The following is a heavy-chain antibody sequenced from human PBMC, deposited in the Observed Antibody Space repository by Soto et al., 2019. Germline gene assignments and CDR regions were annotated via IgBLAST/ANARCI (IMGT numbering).Heavy chain of an antibody. D-gene: IGHD6-13*01. Sequence: PSVKVSCKASGGTFSSYAISWVRQAPGQGLEWMGGIVPIYRTADYAQKFQGRVTITADESTRTVYMELSSLKSQDTALYYCARDSGAKLSSSWGQGTLVTVSS. CDR3: ARDSGAKLSSS. CDR2: IVPIYRTA. CDR1: GGTFSSYA. J-gene: IGHJ4*02. V-gene: IGHV1-69*13.